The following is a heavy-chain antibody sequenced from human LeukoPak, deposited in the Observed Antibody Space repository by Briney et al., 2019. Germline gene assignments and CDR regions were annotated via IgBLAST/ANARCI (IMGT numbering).Heavy chain of an antibody. V-gene: IGHV3-33*08. CDR3: ARDCYYDSSGYYFYYFDY. D-gene: IGHD3-22*01. CDR1: GFTFSSYS. J-gene: IGHJ4*02. Sequence: PGGSLRLSCAASGFTFSSYSMNWVRQAPGKGLEWVAVIWYDGSNKYYADSVKGRFTISRDNSKNTLYLQMNSLRAEDTAVYYCARDCYYDSSGYYFYYFDYWGQGTLVTVSS. CDR2: IWYDGSNK.